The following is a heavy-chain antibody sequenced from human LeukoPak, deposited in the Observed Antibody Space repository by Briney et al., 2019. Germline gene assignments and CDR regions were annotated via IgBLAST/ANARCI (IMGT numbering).Heavy chain of an antibody. V-gene: IGHV4-39*07. Sequence: SETLSLTCTVSGGSISRGSFYWGWIRQPPEKGLEWIGNIYYGGSTYYNPSLKSRVTISVDSSKNQFSLKLSSVTAADTAVYYCARGYRTGTTTFDPWGQGTLVTVSS. D-gene: IGHD1-1*01. CDR1: GGSISRGSFY. J-gene: IGHJ5*02. CDR2: IYYGGST. CDR3: ARGYRTGTTTFDP.